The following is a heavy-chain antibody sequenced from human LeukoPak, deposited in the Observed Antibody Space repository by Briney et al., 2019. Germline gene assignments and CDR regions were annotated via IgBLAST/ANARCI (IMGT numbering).Heavy chain of an antibody. CDR3: ARGVPRLRGLQPNWFDP. Sequence: ASVKVSCKASGYTFTSYDINWVRQATGRGLEWMGWMNPNSGNIGYAQKFQGRVTMTRNTSISTAYMELSSLRSEDTAVYYCARGVPRLRGLQPNWFDPWGQGTLVTVSS. CDR2: MNPNSGNI. CDR1: GYTFTSYD. D-gene: IGHD4-4*01. V-gene: IGHV1-8*01. J-gene: IGHJ5*02.